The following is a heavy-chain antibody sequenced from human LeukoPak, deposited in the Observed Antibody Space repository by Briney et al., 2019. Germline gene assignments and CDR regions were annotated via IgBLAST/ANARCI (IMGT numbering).Heavy chain of an antibody. Sequence: GGSLRLSCAAPGFTFSSYSMNWVRQAPGKGLEWVSSISSSSSYIYYADSVKGRFTISRDNAKNSLYLQMNSLRAEDTAVYYCAREREAAMAAFDYWGQGTLVTVSS. D-gene: IGHD5-18*01. CDR2: ISSSSSYI. V-gene: IGHV3-21*01. CDR1: GFTFSSYS. J-gene: IGHJ4*02. CDR3: AREREAAMAAFDY.